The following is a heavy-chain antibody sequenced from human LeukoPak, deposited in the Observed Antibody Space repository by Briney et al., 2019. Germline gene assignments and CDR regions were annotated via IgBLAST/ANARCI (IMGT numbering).Heavy chain of an antibody. Sequence: ASVKVSCKASGGTFSSYAISWVRQAPGQGLEWMGGIIPIFGTANYAQKFQGRVTITADESTSTAYMELSSLRSEDTAVYYCVRDPDRRGYSGYGGPGYYFDYWGQGTLVTVSS. CDR1: GGTFSSYA. CDR3: VRDPDRRGYSGYGGPGYYFDY. V-gene: IGHV1-69*13. J-gene: IGHJ4*02. CDR2: IIPIFGTA. D-gene: IGHD5-12*01.